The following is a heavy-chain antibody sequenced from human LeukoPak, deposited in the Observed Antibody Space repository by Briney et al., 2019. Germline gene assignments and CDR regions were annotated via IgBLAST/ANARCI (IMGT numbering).Heavy chain of an antibody. J-gene: IGHJ4*02. CDR1: GFTFSSYG. CDR3: ARDATEYGDSHFDW. CDR2: IWNDGSHQ. V-gene: IGHV3-33*01. D-gene: IGHD4-17*01. Sequence: PGRSLRLSCSASGFTFSSYGMHWVRQAPGKGLEGVAVIWNDGSHQYYADVEKGRFTISRDNSRNTVYLKMNRLRVEDTAVYYCARDATEYGDSHFDWWGQGTLVTVSS.